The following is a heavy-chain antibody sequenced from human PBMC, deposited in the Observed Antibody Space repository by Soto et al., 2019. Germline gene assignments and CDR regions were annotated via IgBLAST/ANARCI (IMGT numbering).Heavy chain of an antibody. CDR2: IYYSGGP. CDR1: GGSVSRGTYF. V-gene: IGHV4-61*01. CDR3: ARRQSGFLDP. D-gene: IGHD5-12*01. J-gene: IGHJ5*02. Sequence: SETLSLTCTVSGGSVSRGTYFWSWIRQPPGKGLEWIGYIYYSGGPNYNPSLEGRITISVDASKNQFSLKLTSVTAADTAVYFCARRQSGFLDPWSQGTLVTVSS.